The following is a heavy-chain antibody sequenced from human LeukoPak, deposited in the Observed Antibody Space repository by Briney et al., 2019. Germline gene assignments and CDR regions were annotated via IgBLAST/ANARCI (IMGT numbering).Heavy chain of an antibody. J-gene: IGHJ4*02. CDR2: INPSGGST. D-gene: IGHD2-15*01. CDR1: GYTFTSYY. Sequence: GASVKVSCKASGYTFTSYYMHWVRQAPGQGLEWMGIINPSGGSTSYAQKFQGRVTMTRDMSTSTVYMELSSLRSKDTAVYYCAREIGGRYCSGGSCYSFNYWGQGTLVTVSS. CDR3: AREIGGRYCSGGSCYSFNY. V-gene: IGHV1-46*01.